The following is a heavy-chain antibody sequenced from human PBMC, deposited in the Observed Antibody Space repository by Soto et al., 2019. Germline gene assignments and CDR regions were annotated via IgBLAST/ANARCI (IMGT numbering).Heavy chain of an antibody. Sequence: ASVKVSCKASGYTFTGYYMHWVRQAPGQGLEWMGWINPNSGGTNYAQKFQGWVTMTRDTSISTAYMELSRLRSDDTAVYYCARGYGDYDSQAYYYYYGMDVWGQGTTVTAP. CDR2: INPNSGGT. CDR1: GYTFTGYY. D-gene: IGHD4-17*01. CDR3: ARGYGDYDSQAYYYYYGMDV. J-gene: IGHJ6*02. V-gene: IGHV1-2*04.